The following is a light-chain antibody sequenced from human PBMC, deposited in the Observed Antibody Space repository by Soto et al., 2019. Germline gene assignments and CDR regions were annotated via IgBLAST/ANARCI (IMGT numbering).Light chain of an antibody. Sequence: DIVMTQSPXSLAVSLGERATINCKSSQSVLYSSNNKNYLAWYQQKPGQPPKLLIYWASTRESGVPDRFSGSGSGTDFTLTISSLQAEDVAVYYCQQYYSPWTFGQGTKVELK. CDR2: WAS. CDR3: QQYYSPWT. V-gene: IGKV4-1*01. CDR1: QSVLYSSNNKNY. J-gene: IGKJ1*01.